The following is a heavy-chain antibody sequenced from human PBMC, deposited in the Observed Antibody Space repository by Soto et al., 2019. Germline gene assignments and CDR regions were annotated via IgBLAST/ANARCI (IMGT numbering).Heavy chain of an antibody. Sequence: QVHLMQSGAEVKKPGASVKVSCKAVGISYGISWVRQAPGQGLEWMGWISLHNGDTNNAPNLQGRITMTTDTSTSTTYMELRSLRSDDTAVYYCATDEKDDCSLINCHYFDHWGQGTLVTVSS. J-gene: IGHJ4*02. CDR1: GISYG. V-gene: IGHV1-18*04. CDR3: ATDEKDDCSLINCHYFDH. CDR2: ISLHNGDT. D-gene: IGHD2-15*01.